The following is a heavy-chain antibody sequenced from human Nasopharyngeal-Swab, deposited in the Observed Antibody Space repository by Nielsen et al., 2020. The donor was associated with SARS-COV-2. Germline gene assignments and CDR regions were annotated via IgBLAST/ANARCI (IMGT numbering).Heavy chain of an antibody. D-gene: IGHD2-15*01. V-gene: IGHV1-46*01. CDR2: INPSGGST. CDR3: ASLVVAATPHSYYYYGMDV. J-gene: IGHJ6*02. CDR1: GYTFTSYY. Sequence: ASVKVSCKASGYTFTSYYMHWVRQAPGQGLEWMGIINPSGGSTSYAQKFQGRVTITADESTSTAYMELSSLRSEDTAVYYCASLVVAATPHSYYYYGMDVWGQGTTVTVSS.